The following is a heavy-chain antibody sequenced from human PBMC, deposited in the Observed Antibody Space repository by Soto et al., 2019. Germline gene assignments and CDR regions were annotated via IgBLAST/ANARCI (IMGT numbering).Heavy chain of an antibody. CDR3: AKAPNAAAPRTTPDY. Sequence: EVQLWESGGGLVQPGGSLRLSCAASGFTFRSYAMSWVRQAPGKGLEWVSAISGGGVSTYYAGSVKGRFTISRDNSKNTLYLQMNSLRAEDTAIYYCAKAPNAAAPRTTPDYWGQGTLVTVSS. CDR1: GFTFRSYA. D-gene: IGHD2-2*01. J-gene: IGHJ4*02. V-gene: IGHV3-23*01. CDR2: ISGGGVST.